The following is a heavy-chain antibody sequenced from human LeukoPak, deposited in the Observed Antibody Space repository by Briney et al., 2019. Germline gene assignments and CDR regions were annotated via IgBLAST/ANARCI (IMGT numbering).Heavy chain of an antibody. CDR1: GGSISNSY. CDR3: ARGPGQLTSECFDS. J-gene: IGHJ5*01. D-gene: IGHD6-13*01. Sequence: SETLSLTCTVSGGSISNSYWSWIRQPAGKGLEWIGRIYPTDITTYNPSLKSRVTLSVDTSKNQFSLKVNSVTAADAAVYYCARGPGQLTSECFDSWGQGILVTVSS. V-gene: IGHV4-4*07. CDR2: IYPTDIT.